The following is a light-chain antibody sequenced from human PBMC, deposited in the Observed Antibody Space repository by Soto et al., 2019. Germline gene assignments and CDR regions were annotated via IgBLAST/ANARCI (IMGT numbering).Light chain of an antibody. V-gene: IGKV3-15*01. CDR3: QQYNKWPPWT. CDR2: GAS. J-gene: IGKJ1*01. Sequence: EIVMTQSPATLSVAPGEGATLSCRATQSVRSNLAWYQQQPGQAPRLLIYGASTRATGIPARFSGSGSGTEFTLTISSLQSEDFAVYSCQQYNKWPPWTFGQGTKVEIK. CDR1: QSVRSN.